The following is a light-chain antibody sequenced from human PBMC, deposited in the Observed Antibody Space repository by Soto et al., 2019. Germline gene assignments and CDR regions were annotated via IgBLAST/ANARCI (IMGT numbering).Light chain of an antibody. Sequence: DIQMTQSPSTLSASVGDRVTITCRASQSISTWVAWYQQKPGKAPNLLVYAASSLESGVPSRFSGSGSGTEFTLTISSLHPDDFATYYCQQYNPYSPGITFGPGTKVDI. V-gene: IGKV1-5*01. CDR2: AAS. CDR1: QSISTW. CDR3: QQYNPYSPGIT. J-gene: IGKJ3*01.